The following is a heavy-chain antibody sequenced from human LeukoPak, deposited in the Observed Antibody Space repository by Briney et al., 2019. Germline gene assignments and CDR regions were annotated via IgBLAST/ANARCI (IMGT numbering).Heavy chain of an antibody. D-gene: IGHD1-26*01. CDR2: INPNSGGT. CDR3: ANAKIVGATTPPFDY. V-gene: IGHV1-2*02. CDR1: GYTFTGYY. J-gene: IGHJ4*02. Sequence: ASVKVSCKASGYTFTGYYMHWVRQAPGQGLEWMGWINPNSGGTNYAQKFQGRVTMTRDTSISTAYMELSRLRSDDTAVYYCANAKIVGATTPPFDYWGQGTLVTVSS.